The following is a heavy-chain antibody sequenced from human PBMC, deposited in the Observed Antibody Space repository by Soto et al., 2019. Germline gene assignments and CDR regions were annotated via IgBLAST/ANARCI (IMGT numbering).Heavy chain of an antibody. D-gene: IGHD1-7*01. J-gene: IGHJ6*02. V-gene: IGHV1-18*01. CDR3: ARAGELPYYYYGMDV. Sequence: QVQLVQSGGEVKKPGASVKVSCKASGYTFTTSGVSWVRQAPGQGLEWMGWVSGYNGNTKYEEKLHDRVTMTTDTSTSTAYLELRSLTTADTAVYYCARAGELPYYYYGMDVWGQGTTVIVSS. CDR1: GYTFTTSG. CDR2: VSGYNGNT.